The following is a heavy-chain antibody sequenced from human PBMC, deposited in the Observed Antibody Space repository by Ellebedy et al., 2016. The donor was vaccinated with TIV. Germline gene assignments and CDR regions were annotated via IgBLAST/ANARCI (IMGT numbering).Heavy chain of an antibody. V-gene: IGHV3-11*06. D-gene: IGHD6-19*01. CDR2: ISSSGSYT. J-gene: IGHJ4*02. Sequence: GESLKISCAASGFSFSDYYMRWIRQVPGTGLEWRSSISSSGSYTNYADSVKGRFTIPRDNAKNSLYLEMNSLKVEDTAVYYCARGQAVAGSHFDYWGQGTLVTVSS. CDR1: GFSFSDYY. CDR3: ARGQAVAGSHFDY.